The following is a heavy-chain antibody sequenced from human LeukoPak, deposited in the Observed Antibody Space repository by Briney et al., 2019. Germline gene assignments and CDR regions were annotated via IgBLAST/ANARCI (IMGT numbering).Heavy chain of an antibody. CDR1: GYTFTSYA. Sequence: ASVKVSCKASGYTFTSYAISWVRQAPGQGLEWMGWISAYTGNTNYAQNVQGRVTITADESTSTAYMELSSLRSEDTAVYYCAQSVAGTENWFDPWGQGTLVTVSS. V-gene: IGHV1-18*01. CDR2: ISAYTGNT. CDR3: AQSVAGTENWFDP. J-gene: IGHJ5*02. D-gene: IGHD6-19*01.